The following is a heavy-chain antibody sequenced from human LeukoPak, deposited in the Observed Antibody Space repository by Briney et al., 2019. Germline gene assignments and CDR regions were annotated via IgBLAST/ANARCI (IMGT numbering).Heavy chain of an antibody. CDR3: ARDREYYGSGSPGAFDI. CDR2: IYYSGST. V-gene: IGHV4-31*03. Sequence: SETLSLTCTVSGGSISSGGYYWSWIRQHPGKGLEWIGYIYYSGSTYYNPSLKSRVTISVDTSKNQFSLKLSPVTAADTAVYYCARDREYYGSGSPGAFDIWGQGTMVTVSS. CDR1: GGSISSGGYY. J-gene: IGHJ3*02. D-gene: IGHD3-10*01.